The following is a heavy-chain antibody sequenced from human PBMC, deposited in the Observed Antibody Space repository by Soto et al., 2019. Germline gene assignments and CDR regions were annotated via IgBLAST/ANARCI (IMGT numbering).Heavy chain of an antibody. CDR2: LIPIFGTA. V-gene: IGHV1-69*01. D-gene: IGHD2-2*01. J-gene: IGHJ5*02. CDR3: ARIVPATEFDP. Sequence: QVELVQSGAAVQKPGSSVKVSCKASGGSFSSYAISWFRHAPGQGLAWMGRLIPIFGTANYAQKFQGRVTITADESTSTAYMELSSLRSEDTAVYYCARIVPATEFDPWCQGTLVTVSS. CDR1: GGSFSSYA.